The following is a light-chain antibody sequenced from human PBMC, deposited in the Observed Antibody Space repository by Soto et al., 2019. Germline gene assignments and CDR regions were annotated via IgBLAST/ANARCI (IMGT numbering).Light chain of an antibody. Sequence: QSALTQPASVSGSPGQSIAISCTGSSSDVGIYNYVSWYQQHPGKVPKLIIYEVSNRPSGVYNRFSGSKSVNTASLTISGLQAEDEADYYCSSYTTSSTRVFGTGTKVTVL. CDR1: SSDVGIYNY. V-gene: IGLV2-14*01. CDR2: EVS. J-gene: IGLJ1*01. CDR3: SSYTTSSTRV.